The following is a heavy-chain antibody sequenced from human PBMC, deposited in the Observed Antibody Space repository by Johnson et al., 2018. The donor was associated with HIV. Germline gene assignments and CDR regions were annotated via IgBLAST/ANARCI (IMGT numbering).Heavy chain of an antibody. D-gene: IGHD3-22*01. CDR1: GFSFSDYY. CDR3: ARRSDYFSHDAFDI. Sequence: QVQLVESGGGLVKPGGSLRLSCAASGFSFSDYYMNWVRQAPGKGLEWVSYISSSGTNINYADSVKGRFTISRDNAKNSLYLQMNSLRAEDTAVYYWARRSDYFSHDAFDIWGQGTMVTVSS. CDR2: ISSSGTNI. J-gene: IGHJ3*02. V-gene: IGHV3-11*04.